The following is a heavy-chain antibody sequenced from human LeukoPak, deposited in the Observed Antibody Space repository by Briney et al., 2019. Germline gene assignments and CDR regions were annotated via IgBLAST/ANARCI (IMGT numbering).Heavy chain of an antibody. CDR2: ISDSGGST. V-gene: IGHV3-23*01. CDR3: AKRGVVIRVFLVGFHKEAYYFDS. D-gene: IGHD3-10*01. Sequence: GGSLTLSCAVSGITLGNYGMSWVRQPPGKGLEWVGGISDSGGSTNYADSVKGRFTISRDTPRNTLYLPMNSLRAEDTAVYFCAKRGVVIRVFLVGFHKEAYYFDSWGQGALVTVSS. CDR1: GITLGNYG. J-gene: IGHJ4*02.